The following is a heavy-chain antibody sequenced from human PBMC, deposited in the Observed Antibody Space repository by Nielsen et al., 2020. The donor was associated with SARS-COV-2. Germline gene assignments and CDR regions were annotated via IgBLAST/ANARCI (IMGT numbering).Heavy chain of an antibody. CDR2: IYHSGST. Sequence: SETLSLTCAVSGGSISSSNWWSWVRQPPGKGLEWIGEIYHSGSTNYNPSLKSRVTISVDKSKNQFSLKLSSVTAEDTAVYYCAKDHFGGYGHFDYWGQGTLVTVSS. D-gene: IGHD5-12*01. V-gene: IGHV4-4*02. CDR1: GGSISSSNW. CDR3: AKDHFGGYGHFDY. J-gene: IGHJ4*02.